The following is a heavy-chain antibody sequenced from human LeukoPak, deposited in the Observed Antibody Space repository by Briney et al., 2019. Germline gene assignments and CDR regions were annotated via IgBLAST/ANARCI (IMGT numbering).Heavy chain of an antibody. CDR1: GGSISSGGYY. Sequence: PSETLSLTCTVSGGSISSGGYYWSWIRQHPGKGLEWIGYIYYSGSTYYNPSLKSRVAISVDTSNNQFSLKLSSVTAADTAVYYCARGRGDSSGYGVFDPWGQGTLVTVSS. CDR3: ARGRGDSSGYGVFDP. V-gene: IGHV4-31*03. J-gene: IGHJ5*02. CDR2: IYYSGST. D-gene: IGHD3-22*01.